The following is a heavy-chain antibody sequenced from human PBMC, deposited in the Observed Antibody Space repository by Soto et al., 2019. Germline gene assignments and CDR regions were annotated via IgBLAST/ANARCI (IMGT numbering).Heavy chain of an antibody. J-gene: IGHJ4*02. Sequence: LSLTCTVSGGSMRNYFWTWIRQPPGKGLEWIGYIHYSGTTSFFPSYNPSLRSRVTISEDTSKNQFSLKLLSVTTADTAVYFCAAGEASSRNLAPYYLDFWGQGTLVTVS. CDR3: AAGEASSRNLAPYYLDF. CDR2: IHYSGTT. CDR1: GGSMRNYF. D-gene: IGHD6-13*01. V-gene: IGHV4-59*01.